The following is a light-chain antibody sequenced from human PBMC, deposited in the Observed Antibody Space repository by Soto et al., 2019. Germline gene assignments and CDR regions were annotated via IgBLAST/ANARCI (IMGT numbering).Light chain of an antibody. J-gene: IGKJ2*02. CDR1: QDISSW. Sequence: DIQMTQSPSFVSASVGDRVTITCRASQDISSWLVWYQQKPGKAPKLLIHATSGLQSGVPSRFSGSGSGTDFTLTISNLQSEDFATYYCQQYNSYLWTFGQGTKLEIK. CDR3: QQYNSYLWT. CDR2: ATS. V-gene: IGKV1D-16*01.